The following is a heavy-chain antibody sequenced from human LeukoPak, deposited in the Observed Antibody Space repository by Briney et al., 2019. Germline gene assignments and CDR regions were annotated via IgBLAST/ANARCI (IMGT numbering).Heavy chain of an antibody. J-gene: IGHJ6*03. CDR1: GFTFSSYA. D-gene: IGHD2-2*02. CDR2: ISYDGSNK. CDR3: ARGLGPRDIVVVPAAIGDYYYMDV. V-gene: IGHV3-30-3*01. Sequence: GGSLRLSCAASGFTFSSYAMHWVRQAPGKGLEWVAVISYDGSNKYYADSVKGRFTISRDNSKNTLYLQMNSLRAEDTAVYYCARGLGPRDIVVVPAAIGDYYYMDVWGKGTTVTVSS.